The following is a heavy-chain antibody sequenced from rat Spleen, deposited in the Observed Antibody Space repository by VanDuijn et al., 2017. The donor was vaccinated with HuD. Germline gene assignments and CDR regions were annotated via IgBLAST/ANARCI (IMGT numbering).Heavy chain of an antibody. J-gene: IGHJ3*01. V-gene: IGHV5-22*01. Sequence: EVQLVESGGGLVQPGRSLKLSCAASGFTFSDYYMAWVRQAPKKGLEWVASISYGGSTTYYEDSVKGRFTISRDDTKSTLYLQMNSLRSEDTATYYCTTENYWFAYWGQGTLVTVSS. CDR3: TTENYWFAY. D-gene: IGHD1-10*01. CDR1: GFTFSDYY. CDR2: ISYGGSTT.